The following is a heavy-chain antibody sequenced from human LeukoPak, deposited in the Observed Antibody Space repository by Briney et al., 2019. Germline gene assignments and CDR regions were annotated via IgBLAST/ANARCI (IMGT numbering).Heavy chain of an antibody. V-gene: IGHV3-30-3*01. D-gene: IGHD3-10*01. J-gene: IGHJ4*02. Sequence: GRSLRLSCAASGFTFSSYAMHWVRQAPGKGLEWVAVISYDGSNKYYADSVKGRFTISRDNSKNTLYLQMNSLRAEDTAVYYCARASTYYYGSGSYSTGYWGQGTLVTVSS. CDR1: GFTFSSYA. CDR3: ARASTYYYGSGSYSTGY. CDR2: ISYDGSNK.